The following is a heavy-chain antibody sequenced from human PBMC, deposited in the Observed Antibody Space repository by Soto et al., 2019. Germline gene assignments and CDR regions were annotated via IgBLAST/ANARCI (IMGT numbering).Heavy chain of an antibody. CDR2: IYSGGST. D-gene: IGHD5-18*01. Sequence: EVQLVESGGGLVQPGGSLRLSCAASGVTVSSNYMSWVRQAPGKGLEWVSVIYSGGSTYYADSVKGRFTISRDNSKNTLYLQMNSLRAEDTAVYYCARRGYNYGGGYFDYWGQGPLVTVSS. CDR1: GVTVSSNY. J-gene: IGHJ4*02. CDR3: ARRGYNYGGGYFDY. V-gene: IGHV3-66*04.